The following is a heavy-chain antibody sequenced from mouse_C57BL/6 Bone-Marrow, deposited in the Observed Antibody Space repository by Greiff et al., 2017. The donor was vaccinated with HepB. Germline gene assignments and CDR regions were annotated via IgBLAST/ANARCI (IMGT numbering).Heavy chain of an antibody. Sequence: VQLQQPGAELVKPGASVKMSCKASGYTFTSYWITWVKQRPGQGLEWIGDIYPGSGSTNYNEKFKSKATLTVDTSSSTAYMQLSSLTSEDSAVYYCARSGGNYGGFAYWGQGTLVTVSA. CDR2: IYPGSGST. V-gene: IGHV1-55*01. CDR3: ARSGGNYGGFAY. CDR1: GYTFTSYW. D-gene: IGHD2-1*01. J-gene: IGHJ3*01.